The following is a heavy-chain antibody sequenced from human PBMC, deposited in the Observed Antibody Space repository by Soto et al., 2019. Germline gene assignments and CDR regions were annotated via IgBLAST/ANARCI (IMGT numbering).Heavy chain of an antibody. CDR1: GFTFSSYS. Sequence: GGSLRLSCAASGFTFSSYSMNWVRQAPGKGLEWVSSISSSSSYIYYADSVKGRFTISRDNAKNSLYLQMNSLRAEDTAVYYCARDIDYYDSSITIVRFDYWGPGTLVTVSS. V-gene: IGHV3-21*01. CDR2: ISSSSSYI. J-gene: IGHJ4*01. CDR3: ARDIDYYDSSITIVRFDY. D-gene: IGHD3-22*01.